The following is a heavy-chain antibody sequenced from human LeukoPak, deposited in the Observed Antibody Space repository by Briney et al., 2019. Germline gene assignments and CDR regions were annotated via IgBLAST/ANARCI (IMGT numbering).Heavy chain of an antibody. CDR2: INPNSGGT. V-gene: IGHV1-2*02. CDR1: GYTFTGCY. Sequence: ASVKVSCKASGYTFTGCYMHWVRQAPGQGLEWMGWINPNSGGTNYAQKFQGRVTMTRDTSISTAYMELSRLRSDDTAVYYCARDCDSSSWYYDYWGQGTLVTVSS. D-gene: IGHD6-13*01. CDR3: ARDCDSSSWYYDY. J-gene: IGHJ4*02.